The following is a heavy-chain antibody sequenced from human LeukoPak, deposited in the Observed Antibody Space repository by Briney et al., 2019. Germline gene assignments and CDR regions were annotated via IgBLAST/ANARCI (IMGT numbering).Heavy chain of an antibody. CDR3: AGYIVATKGWFDP. V-gene: IGHV4-59*01. CDR2: IYYSGST. D-gene: IGHD5-12*01. J-gene: IGHJ5*02. Sequence: SETLSLTCTVSGDSISSYYWSWIRQPPGKGLEWIGYIYYSGSTNYNPSLKSRVTISVDTSKNQFSLKLSSVTAADTAVYYCAGYIVATKGWFDPWGQGTLVTVSS. CDR1: GDSISSYY.